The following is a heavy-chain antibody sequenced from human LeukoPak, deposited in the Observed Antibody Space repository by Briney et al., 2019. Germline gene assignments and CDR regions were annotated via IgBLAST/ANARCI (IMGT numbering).Heavy chain of an antibody. J-gene: IGHJ4*02. Sequence: SETLSLTCTVSSYSISSGYYWGWIRQSPGKGLEWIASINHSGITYYNPSLKSRVTISVDTSKNQFSLKLTSVTAADTAVYYCGRDRPTGYYDYWGQGILVTVSS. CDR3: GRDRPTGYYDY. V-gene: IGHV4-38-2*02. CDR1: SYSISSGYY. D-gene: IGHD3-9*01. CDR2: INHSGIT.